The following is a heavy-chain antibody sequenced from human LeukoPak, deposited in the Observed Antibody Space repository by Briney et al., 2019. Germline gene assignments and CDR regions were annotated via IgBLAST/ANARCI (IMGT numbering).Heavy chain of an antibody. Sequence: GGSLRLSCTASGFTVSSNCMSWVRQAPGKGLEWVSLIYSVGDTYYADSVKGRFTISRDNSKNTLYLQMNSLRAEDTAVYYCAKDRAIGLLGYWGQGTLVTVSS. CDR3: AKDRAIGLLGY. CDR1: GFTVSSNC. CDR2: IYSVGDT. D-gene: IGHD3-10*01. V-gene: IGHV3-53*01. J-gene: IGHJ4*02.